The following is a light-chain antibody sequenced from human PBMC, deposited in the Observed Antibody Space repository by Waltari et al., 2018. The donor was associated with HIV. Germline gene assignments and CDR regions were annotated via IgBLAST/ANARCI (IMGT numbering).Light chain of an antibody. V-gene: IGKV3-15*01. CDR3: QQYNDWPWFT. CDR1: QSVSSN. Sequence: EIVMTQSPATLSVSPGKTATLSCRSSQSVSSNLAWYQQKAGQTPRLLIYAASTRATGSPPRFRGSGSGTRCVLTSTSLQPEDGAVYYCQQYNDWPWFTFGQGTKLEIK. J-gene: IGKJ2*01. CDR2: AAS.